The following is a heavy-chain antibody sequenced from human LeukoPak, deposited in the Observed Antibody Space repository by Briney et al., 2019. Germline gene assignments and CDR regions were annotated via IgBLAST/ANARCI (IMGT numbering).Heavy chain of an antibody. Sequence: GGSLRLSCAASGFTFSSYSMNWVRQAPGKGLEWVSSISSSSSYIYYADSVRGRFSISRDDARNSLYLQMDSLRGDDTAVYYCARLRRNRDRSGYYYYYDYWGQGTLVTVSS. V-gene: IGHV3-21*01. D-gene: IGHD3-22*01. CDR1: GFTFSSYS. J-gene: IGHJ4*02. CDR2: ISSSSSYI. CDR3: ARLRRNRDRSGYYYYYDY.